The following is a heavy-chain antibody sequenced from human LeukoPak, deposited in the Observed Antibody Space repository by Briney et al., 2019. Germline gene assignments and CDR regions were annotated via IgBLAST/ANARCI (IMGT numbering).Heavy chain of an antibody. V-gene: IGHV3-66*01. CDR1: GFTVSNNY. CDR3: ASGWFGELPFDY. J-gene: IGHJ4*02. Sequence: GGSLRLSCAASGFTVSNNYMNWDRQAPGKGLEWVSVIYSGGNTYYADSVKGRFTISRDISKNMLYLQMNSLRAEDTAVYYCASGWFGELPFDYWGQGTLVTVSS. D-gene: IGHD3-10*01. CDR2: IYSGGNT.